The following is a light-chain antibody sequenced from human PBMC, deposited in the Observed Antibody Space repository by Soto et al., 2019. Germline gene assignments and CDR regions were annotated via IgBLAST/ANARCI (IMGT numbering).Light chain of an antibody. CDR2: DAS. CDR3: QQFRSDPIT. V-gene: IGKV1-13*02. Sequence: AIQLTQSPSSLSASVGDRVTITCRASQGISSALAWYQQRPGKAPKLLIYDASTLESGVPSRFSGSGSGTDFTLTISRLQPEDFATYYCQQFRSDPITFGQGTRLEIK. J-gene: IGKJ5*01. CDR1: QGISSA.